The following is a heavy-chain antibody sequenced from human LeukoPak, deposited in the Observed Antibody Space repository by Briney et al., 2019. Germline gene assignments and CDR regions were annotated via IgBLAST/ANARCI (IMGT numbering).Heavy chain of an antibody. CDR2: IYPGDSDT. J-gene: IGHJ4*02. V-gene: IGHV5-51*01. Sequence: KPGGSLRLSCKGSGYSFTSYWIGWVRQMPGKGLEWMGIIYPGDSDTRYSPSFQGQVTISADKSISTAYLQWSSLKASDTAMYYCARHYYGSGSLLGYWGQGTLVTVSS. D-gene: IGHD3-10*01. CDR1: GYSFTSYW. CDR3: ARHYYGSGSLLGY.